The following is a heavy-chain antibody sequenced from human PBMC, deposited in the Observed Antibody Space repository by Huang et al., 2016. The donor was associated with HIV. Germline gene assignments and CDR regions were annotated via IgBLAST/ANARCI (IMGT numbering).Heavy chain of an antibody. CDR2: IRYEGNNK. CDR1: GFTFSSFG. CDR3: AKDEKRFCGGGSCYSSSIDY. J-gene: IGHJ4*02. D-gene: IGHD2-15*01. V-gene: IGHV3-30*02. Sequence: VHLEESGGGVVQPGGSLRLSCAASGFTFSSFGMHWVRQAPGKGLEWLTFIRYEGNNKYYADSVKCRFTVSRDNSDNTIFLQMNTLRTDDTAVYYCAKDEKRFCGGGSCYSSSIDYWGQGTLVTVSS.